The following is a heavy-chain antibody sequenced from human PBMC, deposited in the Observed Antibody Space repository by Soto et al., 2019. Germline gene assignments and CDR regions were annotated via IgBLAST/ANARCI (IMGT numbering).Heavy chain of an antibody. CDR3: ARVVGGYSYGMDV. D-gene: IGHD2-2*01. CDR2: IYHSGST. J-gene: IGHJ6*02. Sequence: QVQLQESGPGLVKPSGTLSLTCAVSGGSISSSNWWSWVRQPPGKGLEWIGEIYHSGSTNYNPSPNXRIXISVDKSKNQFSLKLTSVTAADTAVYYCARVVGGYSYGMDVWGQGTKVTVSS. V-gene: IGHV4-4*02. CDR1: GGSISSSNW.